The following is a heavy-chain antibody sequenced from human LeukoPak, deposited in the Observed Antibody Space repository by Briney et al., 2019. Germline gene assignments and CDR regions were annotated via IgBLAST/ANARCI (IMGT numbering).Heavy chain of an antibody. J-gene: IGHJ4*02. V-gene: IGHV3-23*01. D-gene: IGHD3-22*01. CDR1: GFTFTSYA. CDR3: AKATTAIVVDNFFDY. Sequence: GGSLRLSCTASGFTFTSYAMSWVRQAPGKGLEWVSAISGNGGATYYADSVKGRFTISRDNSKNTLHLQMNSLRAEDTALYYCAKATTAIVVDNFFDYWGQGTLVSVSS. CDR2: ISGNGGAT.